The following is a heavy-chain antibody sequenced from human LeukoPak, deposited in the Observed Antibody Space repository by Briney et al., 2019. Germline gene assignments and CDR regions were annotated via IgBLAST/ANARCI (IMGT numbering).Heavy chain of an antibody. J-gene: IGHJ4*02. D-gene: IGHD4-23*01. Sequence: GASVKVSCKASGYTFTSYGISWVRQAPGQGLEWMGWISAYNGNTNYAQKLQGRVTMTTDTSTSTAYMELRSLRSEDTAVYYCATTVVIPPAYDYWGQGTLVTVSS. CDR1: GYTFTSYG. CDR2: ISAYNGNT. CDR3: ATTVVIPPAYDY. V-gene: IGHV1-18*01.